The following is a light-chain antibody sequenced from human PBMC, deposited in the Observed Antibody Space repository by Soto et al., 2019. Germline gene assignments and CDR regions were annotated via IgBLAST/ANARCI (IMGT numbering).Light chain of an antibody. Sequence: DIQMTQSPSTLSASVGDRVTITCRASQSISTWLAWYQQEPGKAPKLLIHKASSLQSGVPSRFSGRGSGTDFTLTISSLHPDDFATYYCQQYNSSSPTFGQGTRVDSK. V-gene: IGKV1-5*03. CDR2: KAS. CDR1: QSISTW. J-gene: IGKJ1*01. CDR3: QQYNSSSPT.